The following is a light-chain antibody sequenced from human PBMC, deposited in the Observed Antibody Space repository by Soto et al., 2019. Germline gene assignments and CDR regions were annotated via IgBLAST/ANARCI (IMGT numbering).Light chain of an antibody. Sequence: DIQMTQSPSSLSASVGDRVTITCQSSQDISNYLNWYQQKPGKAPKLLIYDVSTLGSGVPSRFSGSGSGTDFTLTISSLQADDFATYYCQQYNTFWTFGQGTKVDIK. CDR2: DVS. J-gene: IGKJ1*01. CDR3: QQYNTFWT. V-gene: IGKV1-33*01. CDR1: QDISNY.